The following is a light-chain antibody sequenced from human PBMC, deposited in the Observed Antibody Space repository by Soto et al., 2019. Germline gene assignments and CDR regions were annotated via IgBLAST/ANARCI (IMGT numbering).Light chain of an antibody. V-gene: IGKV1-39*01. Sequence: DVHMTQSPSSLSASVGARVTITCRASQSISSYLNWYQQKPGKAPKLLIYAASSLQSGVPSRFSGSGSGTDFTLTISSLQPEDFATYYCQQSYSTSTWTFGQGTKVDI. CDR3: QQSYSTSTWT. CDR1: QSISSY. J-gene: IGKJ1*01. CDR2: AAS.